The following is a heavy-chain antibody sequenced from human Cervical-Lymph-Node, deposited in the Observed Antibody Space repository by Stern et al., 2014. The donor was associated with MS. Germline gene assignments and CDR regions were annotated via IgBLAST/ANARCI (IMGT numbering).Heavy chain of an antibody. V-gene: IGHV2-5*02. Sequence: QVTLKESGPTLVKPTQTLTLTCTFSGFSLSTNGLGVGWIRQPPGKALDWLAVIYWDNDKRYSASLKSRLTITKDTSRNQVVLTMTNMEPVDTGTYYCAQSASSWYTADHWGQGTLVTVSS. CDR3: AQSASSWYTADH. CDR2: IYWDNDK. D-gene: IGHD6-13*01. CDR1: GFSLSTNGLG. J-gene: IGHJ4*02.